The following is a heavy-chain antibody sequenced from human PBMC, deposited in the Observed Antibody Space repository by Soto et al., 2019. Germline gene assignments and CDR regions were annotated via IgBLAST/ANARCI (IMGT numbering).Heavy chain of an antibody. D-gene: IGHD4-4*01. CDR1: GYTFTSCY. Sequence: ASVKVSCKASGYTFTSCYMHWVRQAPGQGLEWMGIINPSGGSTSYAQKFQGRVTMTRDTSTSTVYMELSSLRSEDTAVYYCARASLTVTGLDVWGQGTTVTVSS. V-gene: IGHV1-46*01. CDR2: INPSGGST. J-gene: IGHJ6*02. CDR3: ARASLTVTGLDV.